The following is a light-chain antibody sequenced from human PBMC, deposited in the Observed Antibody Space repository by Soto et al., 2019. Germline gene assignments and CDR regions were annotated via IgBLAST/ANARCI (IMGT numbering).Light chain of an antibody. V-gene: IGLV7-46*01. Sequence: QAVVTQEPSLTVSPGGTVTLTCGSNPGPVTSGHNPSWFQQKPGQAPRTLIYDTTNRHSWTPARFSGSLLGDKAALTLSGAQPEDEADYHCSLSSSHGMVFGGGTKLTVL. CDR1: PGPVTSGHN. CDR2: DTT. J-gene: IGLJ2*01. CDR3: SLSSSHGMV.